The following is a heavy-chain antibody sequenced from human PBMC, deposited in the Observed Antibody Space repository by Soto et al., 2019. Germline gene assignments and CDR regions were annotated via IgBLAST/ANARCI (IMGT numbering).Heavy chain of an antibody. Sequence: EVQLVQSGAEVKKPGESLKISCKGSGYNFTNYWIAWVRQIPGKGLEWMGIIYPGDSDTRYSPSFQGHVTISADKSISTAYLEWSTLKASDTAIYYCAREHTGSYYWFDPWGQGTLVTFSA. CDR1: GYNFTNYW. D-gene: IGHD1-26*01. J-gene: IGHJ5*02. V-gene: IGHV5-51*01. CDR3: AREHTGSYYWFDP. CDR2: IYPGDSDT.